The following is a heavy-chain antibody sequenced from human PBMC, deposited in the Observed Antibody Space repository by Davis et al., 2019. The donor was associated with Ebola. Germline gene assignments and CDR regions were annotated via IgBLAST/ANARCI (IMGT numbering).Heavy chain of an antibody. CDR3: ARLFSGLYYYGMDV. J-gene: IGHJ6*04. CDR2: INPNSGGT. V-gene: IGHV1-2*06. Sequence: AASVKVSCKASGYTFTGNYIQWVRQAPGQGLEWMGRINPNSGGTNYAQKFQGRVTITADKSTSTAYMELSSLRSEDTAVYYCARLFSGLYYYGMDVWGKGTTVTVSS. D-gene: IGHD5-12*01. CDR1: GYTFTGNY.